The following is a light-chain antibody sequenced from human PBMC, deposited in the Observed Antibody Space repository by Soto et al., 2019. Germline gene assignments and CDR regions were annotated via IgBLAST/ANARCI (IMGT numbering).Light chain of an antibody. CDR3: CSYAGSSTYV. J-gene: IGLJ1*01. V-gene: IGLV2-23*01. Sequence: QSALTQPASVSGSPGQSITISCTGTSSDVGNYNLVSWYQQHPGKAPKLMIYEGSKRPSGVSNRFSGSKSGNTASLTISTLQAEDEADYYCCSYAGSSTYVFGTGTKVTV. CDR1: SSDVGNYNL. CDR2: EGS.